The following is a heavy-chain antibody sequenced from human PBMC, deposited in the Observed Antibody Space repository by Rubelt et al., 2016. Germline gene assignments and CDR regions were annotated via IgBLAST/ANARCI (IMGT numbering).Heavy chain of an antibody. CDR1: G. CDR2: INAGKGNT. D-gene: IGHD6-19*01. CDR3: ARDEFDDRFHSSGWHSFDY. Sequence: GMHWVRQTPGQRLEWIGWINAGKGNTKYSQKFQGRVTISRDTSASTAYMELSSLRSEDTAIYYCARDEFDDRFHSSGWHSFDYWGQGTLVTVSS. V-gene: IGHV1-3*01. J-gene: IGHJ4*02.